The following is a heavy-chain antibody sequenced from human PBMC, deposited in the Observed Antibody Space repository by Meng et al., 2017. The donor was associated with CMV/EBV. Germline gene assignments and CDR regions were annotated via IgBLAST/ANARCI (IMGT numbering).Heavy chain of an antibody. J-gene: IGHJ6*02. D-gene: IGHD2-2*01. CDR1: GFTFSSYA. CDR2: ISGSGGST. V-gene: IGHV3-23*01. Sequence: GGSLRLSCAASGFTFSSYAMSWVRQAPGKGLEWVSAISGSGGSTYYADSVKGRFTISRDNSKNTLYLQMNSLRAEDTAVYYCAKDRGKSPDDNCSSTSCYYYYYGMDVWGQGTTVTVSS. CDR3: AKDRGKSPDDNCSSTSCYYYYYGMDV.